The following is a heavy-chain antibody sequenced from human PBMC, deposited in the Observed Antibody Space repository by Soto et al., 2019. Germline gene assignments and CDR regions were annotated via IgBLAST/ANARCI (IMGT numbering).Heavy chain of an antibody. Sequence: GSLRLSCAASGFTVSSNYMSWVRQAPGKGLEYVSVLSSGGTTYHADSVRGRFTVSRDNSQNTLYLQMSSLRPEDTAVYYCARGFPSMTYYGEYYFDYWGQGTLVTVSS. CDR1: GFTVSSNY. V-gene: IGHV3-53*01. J-gene: IGHJ4*02. CDR2: LSSGGTT. CDR3: ARGFPSMTYYGEYYFDY. D-gene: IGHD3-10*01.